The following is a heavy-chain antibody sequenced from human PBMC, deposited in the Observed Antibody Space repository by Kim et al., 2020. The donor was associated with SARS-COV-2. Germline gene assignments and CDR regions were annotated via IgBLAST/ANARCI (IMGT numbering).Heavy chain of an antibody. V-gene: IGHV3-15*01. CDR1: GFTFSNAW. CDR3: TTDLHDYGDYDY. CDR2: IKSKTDGWTT. Sequence: GGSLRLSCVASGFTFSNAWMSWVRQAPGKGLEWVGRIKSKTDGWTTDYAAPVKGRSTISRDDSKNTLYLQLNSLKTEDTAVYYCTTDLHDYGDYDYWGQG. D-gene: IGHD4-17*01. J-gene: IGHJ4*02.